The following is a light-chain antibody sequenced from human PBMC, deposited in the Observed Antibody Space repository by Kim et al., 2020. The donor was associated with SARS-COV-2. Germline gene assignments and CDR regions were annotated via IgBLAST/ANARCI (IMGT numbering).Light chain of an antibody. V-gene: IGLV10-54*01. CDR1: SDNVSYEA. J-gene: IGLJ3*02. Sequence: HTATGNCTGNSDNVSYEAESWLRRYRDQHPKPLSYRENPRPSGISERFSAARSGHTASLSIIGLQTEDEADYYCSAWDSRFSVWVFVGGTQLTVL. CDR3: SAWDSRFSVWV. CDR2: REN.